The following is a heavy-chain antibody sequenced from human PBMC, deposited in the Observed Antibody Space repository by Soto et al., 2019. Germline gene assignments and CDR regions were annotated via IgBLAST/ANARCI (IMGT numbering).Heavy chain of an antibody. V-gene: IGHV1-8*01. CDR3: ARGRWNNDAFDI. J-gene: IGHJ3*02. D-gene: IGHD1-1*01. CDR1: GYSFTSYD. Sequence: APVKGSRKASGYSFTSYDSNRGRQATGQGLEWMGWMNPNSGNTGYAQKFQGRVTMTRNTSISTAYMELSSLRSEDTAVYYCARGRWNNDAFDIWGEGIMVTVSS. CDR2: MNPNSGNT.